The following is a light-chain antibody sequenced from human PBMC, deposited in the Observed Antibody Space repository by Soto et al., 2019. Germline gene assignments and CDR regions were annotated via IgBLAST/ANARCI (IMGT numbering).Light chain of an antibody. Sequence: QTVLTQPPYASGSPVRSVTISCSGTSSDVGGYNSVSWYLQRPGKAPKLIIYAVSERPSGVPDRFSGSKSGNTASLTVSGLQAEDEADYYCNSFAGSNNLSVFGTGTMV. CDR2: AVS. CDR1: SSDVGGYNS. CDR3: NSFAGSNNLSV. V-gene: IGLV2-8*01. J-gene: IGLJ1*01.